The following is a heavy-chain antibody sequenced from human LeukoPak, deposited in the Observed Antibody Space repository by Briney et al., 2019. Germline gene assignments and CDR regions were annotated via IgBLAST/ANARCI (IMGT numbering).Heavy chain of an antibody. V-gene: IGHV3-23*01. CDR2: ISGSGGST. D-gene: IGHD3-10*01. J-gene: IGHJ4*02. Sequence: GGSLRLSCAASGFTFSCYGMSWVRQAPGKGLEWVSAISGSGGSTYYADSVKGRFTISRDNSKNTLYLQMNSLRAEDTAVYYCAKDPQLLWFGELDDYWGQGTLVTVSS. CDR3: AKDPQLLWFGELDDY. CDR1: GFTFSCYG.